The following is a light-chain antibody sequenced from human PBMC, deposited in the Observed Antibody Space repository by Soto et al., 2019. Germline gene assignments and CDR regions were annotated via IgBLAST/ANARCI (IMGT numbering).Light chain of an antibody. CDR2: GAS. CDR1: QSVSIK. J-gene: IGKJ1*01. CDR3: LQDYNYPRT. Sequence: EIVMTQSPATLSVSPGERATLSCRASQSVSIKLAWYQQKPGRAPRLLIYGASSRATDIPDRFSGSGSGTDFTLTISSLQPEDFATYYCLQDYNYPRTFGQGTKVDIK. V-gene: IGKV3D-15*01.